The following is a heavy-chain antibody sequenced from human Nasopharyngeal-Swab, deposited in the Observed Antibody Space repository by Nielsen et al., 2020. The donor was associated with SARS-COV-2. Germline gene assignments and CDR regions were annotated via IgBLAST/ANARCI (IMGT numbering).Heavy chain of an antibody. CDR3: ARSYSSGGMDV. CDR1: GFTFSSYS. CDR2: ISSSSSTI. J-gene: IGHJ6*02. Sequence: GESLKISCAASGFTFSSYSMNWVRQAPGKGLEWVSYISSSSSTIYYADSVKGRFTISRDNAKNSLYLQMNGLRDEDTAVYYCARSYSSGGMDVWGQGTTVTVSS. V-gene: IGHV3-48*02. D-gene: IGHD6-19*01.